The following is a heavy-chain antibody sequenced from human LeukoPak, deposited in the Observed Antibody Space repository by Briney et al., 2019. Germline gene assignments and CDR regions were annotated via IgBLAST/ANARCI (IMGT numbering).Heavy chain of an antibody. V-gene: IGHV4-59*08. CDR3: ARHWPRRGAFDI. D-gene: IGHD3-10*01. Sequence: GSLRLSCAASGFTFSSYAMSWIRQPPGKGLEWIGYIYYSGSTNYNPSLKSRVTISVDTSKNQFSLKLSSVTAADTAVYYCARHWPRRGAFDIWGQGAMVTVSS. J-gene: IGHJ3*02. CDR1: GFTFSSYA. CDR2: IYYSGST.